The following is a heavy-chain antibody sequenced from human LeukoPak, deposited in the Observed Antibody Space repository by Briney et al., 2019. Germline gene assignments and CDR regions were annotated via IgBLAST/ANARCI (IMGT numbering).Heavy chain of an antibody. V-gene: IGHV3-30-3*01. CDR1: GFTFSSYA. J-gene: IGHJ4*02. Sequence: PGGSLRLSCAASGFTFSSYAMHWVRQAPGKGLEWVAVISYDGSNKYYADSVKGRFTISRDNSKNTLYLQMNSLRAEDTAVYYCAKGYSSSSVYFDYWGQGTLVTVSS. D-gene: IGHD6-6*01. CDR2: ISYDGSNK. CDR3: AKGYSSSSVYFDY.